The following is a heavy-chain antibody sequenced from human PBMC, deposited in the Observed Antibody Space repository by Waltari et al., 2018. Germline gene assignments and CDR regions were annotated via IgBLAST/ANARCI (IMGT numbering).Heavy chain of an antibody. CDR3: ATATEAGAARPGVIPGYYYYGMDV. Sequence: QVQLVQSGAEVKKPGSSVKVSCKASGGTFSSYAISWVRQAPGQGLEWMGGIIPIFGTANYAQKFQGRVTITADESTSTAYMELSSLGSEDTAVYYCATATEAGAARPGVIPGYYYYGMDVWGQGTTVIVSS. J-gene: IGHJ6*02. D-gene: IGHD6-6*01. CDR2: IIPIFGTA. V-gene: IGHV1-69*01. CDR1: GGTFSSYA.